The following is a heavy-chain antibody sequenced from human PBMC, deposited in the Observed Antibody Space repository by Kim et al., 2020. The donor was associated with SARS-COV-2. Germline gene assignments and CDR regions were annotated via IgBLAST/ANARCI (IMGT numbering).Heavy chain of an antibody. J-gene: IGHJ4*02. D-gene: IGHD6-13*01. CDR2: ITSDERTI. Sequence: GGSLRLSCAASGFTFNIYSMNWVRQTPVKGLEWASYITSDERTIYYADAVRGRFTISIDNAKNLVYLHMNSLRDEDTAIYYCARSVAGRFDYWGQGALVTVSS. CDR1: GFTFNIYS. CDR3: ARSVAGRFDY. V-gene: IGHV3-48*02.